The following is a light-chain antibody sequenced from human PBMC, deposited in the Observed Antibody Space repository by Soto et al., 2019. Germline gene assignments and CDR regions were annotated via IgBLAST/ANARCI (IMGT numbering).Light chain of an antibody. V-gene: IGKV3-15*01. Sequence: EIVMTQSPATLSVSPGERATLSCRAGQSVTSNLAWYQQKPGQAPRLLIYGASTRATGIPARFSGSGSGTEFTLTISSLQSEDFAVYYCQQYENWPTFGQGTKVEIK. CDR3: QQYENWPT. CDR1: QSVTSN. CDR2: GAS. J-gene: IGKJ1*01.